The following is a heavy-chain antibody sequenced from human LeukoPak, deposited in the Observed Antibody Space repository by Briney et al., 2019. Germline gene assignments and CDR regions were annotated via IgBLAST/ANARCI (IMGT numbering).Heavy chain of an antibody. D-gene: IGHD3-3*01. Sequence: GASVKVSCKASGYTFTSYCMHWVRQAPGQGLEWMGIINPSGGSTSYAQKFQGRVTMTRDTSTSTVYMELSSLRSEDTAVYYCARGGGNYDFWSGYHALLFYWGQGTLVTVSS. CDR3: ARGGGNYDFWSGYHALLFY. CDR1: GYTFTSYC. J-gene: IGHJ4*02. V-gene: IGHV1-46*01. CDR2: INPSGGST.